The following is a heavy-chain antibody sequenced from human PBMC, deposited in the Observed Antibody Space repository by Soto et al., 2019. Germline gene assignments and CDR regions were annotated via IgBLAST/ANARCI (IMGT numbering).Heavy chain of an antibody. CDR2: IYYSGST. CDR1: GGSINSYY. Sequence: SETLSLTCTVSGGSINSYYWSWIRQPPGKGLEWIGYIYYSGSTNYNPSLKSRVTISVDTSKNQFSLKLSSVTAADTAVYYCARGYCSSTSCYEGYYYYYMDVWGKGTTVTVSS. D-gene: IGHD2-2*01. CDR3: ARGYCSSTSCYEGYYYYYMDV. V-gene: IGHV4-59*01. J-gene: IGHJ6*03.